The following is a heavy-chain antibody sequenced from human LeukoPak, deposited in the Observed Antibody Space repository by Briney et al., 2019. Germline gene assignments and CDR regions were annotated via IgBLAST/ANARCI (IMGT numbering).Heavy chain of an antibody. CDR2: IIPIFGTA. CDR1: GGTLSSYA. Sequence: SVKVSCEASGGTLSSYAISWVRQAPRQGLEWMGGIIPIFGTANYAQKFQGRVTITADKATSTAYMELSSLRSEDTAVYYCARDEGVGSGVSSSWYFDYWGQGTLVTVSS. CDR3: ARDEGVGSGVSSSWYFDY. J-gene: IGHJ4*02. V-gene: IGHV1-69*06. D-gene: IGHD6-13*01.